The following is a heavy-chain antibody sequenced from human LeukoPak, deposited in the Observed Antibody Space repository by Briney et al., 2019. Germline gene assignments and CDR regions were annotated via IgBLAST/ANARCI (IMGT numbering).Heavy chain of an antibody. CDR3: ARKTDSGGQGDY. J-gene: IGHJ4*02. D-gene: IGHD3-22*01. V-gene: IGHV3-48*01. Sequence: GGSLRLSCAASGLTFSFYSMNWVRQAPGKGLEWVSYISSFSGTINYAESVKGRFTISRDNAKNSLYLQMNSLRAEDTAVYYCARKTDSGGQGDYWGPGTLVTVSS. CDR2: ISSFSGTI. CDR1: GLTFSFYS.